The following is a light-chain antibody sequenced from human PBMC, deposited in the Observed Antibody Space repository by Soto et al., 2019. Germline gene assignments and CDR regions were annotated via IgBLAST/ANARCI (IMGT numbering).Light chain of an antibody. CDR3: SSYAGSNNFV. CDR2: EVS. V-gene: IGLV2-8*01. CDR1: SSDVGGYNY. Sequence: QSALTQPPSASGSPGQSVTISCPGTSSDVGGYNYVSWYQQDPGKAPKLMIYEVSERPSGVPDRFSGSKSSNTASLTVSGLQAEDEADYYCSSYAGSNNFVFGTGTKVTVL. J-gene: IGLJ1*01.